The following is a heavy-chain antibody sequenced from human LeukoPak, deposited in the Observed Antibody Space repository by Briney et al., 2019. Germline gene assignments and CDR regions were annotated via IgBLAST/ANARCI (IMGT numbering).Heavy chain of an antibody. CDR3: AREGTARYYHGMDV. CDR1: GGSISSYY. Sequence: SETLSLTCSVSGGSISSYYWSWIRQPPGKGLEWIGYIYYSGSTNYNPSLKSRVTISVDTSKNQFSLKVSSVTAADTAVYYCAREGTARYYHGMDVWGQGITVTDSS. J-gene: IGHJ6*02. D-gene: IGHD6-6*01. CDR2: IYYSGST. V-gene: IGHV4-59*01.